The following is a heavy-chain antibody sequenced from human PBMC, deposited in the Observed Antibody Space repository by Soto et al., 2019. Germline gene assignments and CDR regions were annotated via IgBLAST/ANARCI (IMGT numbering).Heavy chain of an antibody. Sequence: PSETLSLTCTVSSGSISTYYWSWIRQPPGKGLEYIAYTDYKGDSDYNASLKGRVTISVDTSKNQFFLTLSSVTAADTAVYYCARRNWPGLPIYLDFWGPGTLVTVSS. V-gene: IGHV4-59*08. CDR3: ARRNWPGLPIYLDF. CDR2: TDYKGDS. CDR1: SGSISTYY. J-gene: IGHJ4*02. D-gene: IGHD1-1*01.